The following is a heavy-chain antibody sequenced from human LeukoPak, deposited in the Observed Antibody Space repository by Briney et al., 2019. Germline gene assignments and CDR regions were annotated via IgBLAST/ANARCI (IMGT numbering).Heavy chain of an antibody. D-gene: IGHD3-10*01. CDR3: ARAGTWYFYGSGSYYSNYFDY. V-gene: IGHV3-7*01. CDR2: IKQDGSEK. J-gene: IGHJ4*02. CDR1: GFTFSSYW. Sequence: GGSLRFSCAASGFTFSSYWMNWVRQAPGKGLEWVANIKQDGSEKYYVDSVKGRFTISRDNAKNSLYLQMDSLRAEDTAVYYCARAGTWYFYGSGSYYSNYFDYWGQGTLVTVSS.